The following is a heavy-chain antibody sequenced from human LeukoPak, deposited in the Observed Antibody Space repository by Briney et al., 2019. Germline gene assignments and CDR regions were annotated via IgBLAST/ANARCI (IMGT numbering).Heavy chain of an antibody. CDR3: ARESYDILTGFLGFDV. CDR2: INWKGVST. Sequence: GGSLGLSCAASRFTFDDYGMSWVRQAPGKRLEWVSSINWKGVSTGYADSVKGRFTISRDNAKNSLYLQMNSLRAEDTALYYCARESYDILTGFLGFDVWGPGTVVTVSS. CDR1: RFTFDDYG. J-gene: IGHJ3*01. V-gene: IGHV3-20*04. D-gene: IGHD3-9*01.